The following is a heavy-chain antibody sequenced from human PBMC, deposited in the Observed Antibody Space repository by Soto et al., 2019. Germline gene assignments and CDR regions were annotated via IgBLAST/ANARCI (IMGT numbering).Heavy chain of an antibody. CDR1: GGSISSYY. CDR2: IYYSGST. V-gene: IGHV4-59*12. CDR3: ARGGGYTVTTITYYFDY. Sequence: SETLSLTCTVSGGSISSYYWSWIRQPPGKGLEWIGYIYYSGSTNYNPSLKSRVTISVDTSKNQFSLKLSSVTAADTAVYYCARGGGYTVTTITYYFDYWGQGTLVTVSS. J-gene: IGHJ4*02. D-gene: IGHD4-17*01.